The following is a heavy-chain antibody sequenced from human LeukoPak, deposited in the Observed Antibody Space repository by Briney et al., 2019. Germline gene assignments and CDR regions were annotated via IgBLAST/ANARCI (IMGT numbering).Heavy chain of an antibody. CDR2: ISGSGGVA. Sequence: PGGSLRLSCAASGFTISSYAMSWVRQPPGKGLEWVSAISGSGGVAYYADSVKGRFTISRDNSKNTLYLQMDSLRAEDTAVYYCAKDRITGTPYYFDYWGQGTLVTVSS. J-gene: IGHJ4*02. CDR1: GFTISSYA. D-gene: IGHD1-20*01. CDR3: AKDRITGTPYYFDY. V-gene: IGHV3-23*01.